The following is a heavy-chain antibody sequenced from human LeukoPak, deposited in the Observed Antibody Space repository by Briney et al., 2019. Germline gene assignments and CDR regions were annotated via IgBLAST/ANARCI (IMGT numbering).Heavy chain of an antibody. CDR2: IKQDGSEK. J-gene: IGHJ4*02. Sequence: GGSLRLSCAASGFTFSSYWMNWVRQAPGKGLEWVANIKQDGSEKYFVDCVKGGFTISRDNAKNSLYLQMNSLRAEDMALYYCAKDWGSTGWYRPFDYWGQGTLVTVSS. CDR1: GFTFSSYW. CDR3: AKDWGSTGWYRPFDY. V-gene: IGHV3-7*03. D-gene: IGHD6-19*01.